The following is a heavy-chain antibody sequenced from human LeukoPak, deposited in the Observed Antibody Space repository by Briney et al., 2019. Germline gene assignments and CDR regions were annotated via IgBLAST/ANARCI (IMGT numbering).Heavy chain of an antibody. CDR2: ISSSSSYI. D-gene: IGHD3-16*01. CDR1: GFTFNTYS. V-gene: IGHV3-21*01. J-gene: IGHJ4*02. CDR3: ARDKRALGTALDY. Sequence: GGSLRLSCAASGFTFNTYSMNWVRQAPGKGLEWVSSISSSSSYIYYADSLKGRFTISRDNAKNSLYLQMNSLRAEDTAVYYCARDKRALGTALDYWGQGTLVTVSS.